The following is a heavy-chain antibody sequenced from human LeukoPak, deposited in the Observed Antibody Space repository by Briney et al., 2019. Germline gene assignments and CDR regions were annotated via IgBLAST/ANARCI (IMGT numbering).Heavy chain of an antibody. CDR2: FYYTGST. J-gene: IGHJ3*01. CDR1: GGSITSDY. D-gene: IGHD6-13*01. CDR3: ARPGYSSSGYAFDAFDF. V-gene: IGHV4-59*08. Sequence: SETLSLTCTVSGGSITSDYWTWIRQSPGKGLEWMGYFYYTGSTQHSPALKSRVSISGDTSKNQFSLKVGSVTAADTAMYYCARPGYSSSGYAFDAFDFWGQGTMVTVSS.